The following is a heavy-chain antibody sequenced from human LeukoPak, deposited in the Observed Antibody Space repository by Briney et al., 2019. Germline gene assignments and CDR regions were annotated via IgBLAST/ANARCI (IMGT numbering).Heavy chain of an antibody. Sequence: SETLSLTCTVSGGSISSDYWSWIRQSPGKGLEWIGYCHYSGSTNSNPSLNGRVTFSVDRPRNQFSLKLTSVTAADTAVYYCARHSPRFLEYLDYWGQGTLVAVSS. V-gene: IGHV4-59*08. CDR3: ARHSPRFLEYLDY. CDR1: GGSISSDY. CDR2: CHYSGST. D-gene: IGHD3-3*01. J-gene: IGHJ4*02.